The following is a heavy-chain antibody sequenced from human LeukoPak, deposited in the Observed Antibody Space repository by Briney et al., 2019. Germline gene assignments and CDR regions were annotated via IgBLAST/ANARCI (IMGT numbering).Heavy chain of an antibody. CDR1: GYSISSGYY. J-gene: IGHJ6*03. CDR2: IYHSGST. CDR3: ARAYGDYYYYYMDV. Sequence: SETLSLTCTVSGYSISSGYYWGWIRQPPGKGLEWIGSIYHSGSTNYNPSLKSRVTISVDTSKNQFSLKLSSVTAADTAVYYCARAYGDYYYYYMDVWGKGTTATISS. D-gene: IGHD4-17*01. V-gene: IGHV4-38-2*02.